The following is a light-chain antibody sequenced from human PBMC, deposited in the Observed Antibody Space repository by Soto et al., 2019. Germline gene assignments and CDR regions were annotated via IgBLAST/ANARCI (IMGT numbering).Light chain of an antibody. V-gene: IGLV1-40*01. CDR1: SSNIGAGYD. Sequence: QSVLTQPPSVSGAPGQRVTISCIGSSSNIGAGYDVHWYQQLPGTAPKLLIYNNNNRPSGVPDRFSGSKSGTSASLAITGLQAEDGAVYYCQSYISSWSGYVFGTGTKVPVL. J-gene: IGLJ1*01. CDR3: QSYISSWSGYV. CDR2: NNN.